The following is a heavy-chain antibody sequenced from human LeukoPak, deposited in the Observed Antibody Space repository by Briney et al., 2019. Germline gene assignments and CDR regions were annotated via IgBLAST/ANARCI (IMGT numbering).Heavy chain of an antibody. D-gene: IGHD5-12*01. CDR1: GGSFSGYY. CDR3: ARDSGYDALDP. J-gene: IGHJ5*02. CDR2: INHSGST. Sequence: SETLSLTCAVYGGSFSGYYWSWIRQPPGKGLEWIGEINHSGSTSYNPSLKSRVTISVDTSKNQFSLKLSSVTAADTAVYYCARDSGYDALDPWGQGTLVTVSS. V-gene: IGHV4-34*01.